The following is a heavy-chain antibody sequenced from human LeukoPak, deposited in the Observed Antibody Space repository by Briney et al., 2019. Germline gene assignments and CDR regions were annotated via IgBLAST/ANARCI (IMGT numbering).Heavy chain of an antibody. D-gene: IGHD6-19*01. Sequence: GESLKISCKGSGYTFTTYWIGWVRQMPGKGLEWMGFTYPGDSDTTYSPSFQGQVTISADKSISTAYLQWSSLKASDIAMYYCARLGSYSTGWADYWGQGTLVTVSS. V-gene: IGHV5-51*01. CDR3: ARLGSYSTGWADY. CDR1: GYTFTTYW. J-gene: IGHJ4*02. CDR2: TYPGDSDT.